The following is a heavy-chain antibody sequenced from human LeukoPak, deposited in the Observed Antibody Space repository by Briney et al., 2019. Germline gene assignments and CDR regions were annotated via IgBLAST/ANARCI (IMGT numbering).Heavy chain of an antibody. CDR2: IIPIFGTA. D-gene: IGHD6-19*01. J-gene: IGHJ4*02. CDR1: GGTFSSYA. Sequence: GSSVKVSCKASGGTFSSYAISWARQAPGQGLEWMGGIIPIFGTANYAQKFQGRVTITADESTSTAYMELSSLRSEDTAVYYRARAEAVAGTPFDYWGQGTLVTVSS. V-gene: IGHV1-69*01. CDR3: ARAEAVAGTPFDY.